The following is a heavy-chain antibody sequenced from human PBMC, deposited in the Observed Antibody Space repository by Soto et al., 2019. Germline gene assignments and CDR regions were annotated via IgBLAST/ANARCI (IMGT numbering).Heavy chain of an antibody. Sequence: TLSLTCTFSGFSIDYYYWILIRHTPGKGLKWLGYISDRGNTGYNPSLRGRVTSSVDTSKNQFSLKLNSVTTADTAVYYCARDSTAWFPYSDIDVWGQGTTVKSP. D-gene: IGHD2-15*01. CDR2: ISDRGNT. CDR1: GFSIDYYY. V-gene: IGHV4-59*01. CDR3: ARDSTAWFPYSDIDV. J-gene: IGHJ6*02.